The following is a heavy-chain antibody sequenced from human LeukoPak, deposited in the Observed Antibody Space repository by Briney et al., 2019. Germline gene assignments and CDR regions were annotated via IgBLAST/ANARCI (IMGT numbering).Heavy chain of an antibody. V-gene: IGHV4-59*01. CDR2: IYYSGST. D-gene: IGHD6-19*01. J-gene: IGHJ4*02. Sequence: PSETLSLTCTVSGGSISSYYWSWVRQPPGKGLEWLGYIYYSGSTNYNPSLKSRVTISVDTSKNQFSLKLSSVTAADMAVYYCASFSSGWPFDYWGQGTLVTVSS. CDR1: GGSISSYY. CDR3: ASFSSGWPFDY.